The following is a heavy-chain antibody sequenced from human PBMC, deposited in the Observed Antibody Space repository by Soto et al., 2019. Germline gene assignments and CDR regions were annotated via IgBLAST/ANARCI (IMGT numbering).Heavy chain of an antibody. V-gene: IGHV3-30*18. CDR3: AKEYGSTWIDH. Sequence: GGSLRLSCAASGFTFSTYGMHWVRQAPGKGLEWVAAMSYDGTKQYYVDSVKGRFTISRDNSRNTLFLQLNSLRDEDTAVYYCAKEYGSTWIDHWGQGTQVTVSS. CDR2: MSYDGTKQ. D-gene: IGHD6-13*01. J-gene: IGHJ4*02. CDR1: GFTFSTYG.